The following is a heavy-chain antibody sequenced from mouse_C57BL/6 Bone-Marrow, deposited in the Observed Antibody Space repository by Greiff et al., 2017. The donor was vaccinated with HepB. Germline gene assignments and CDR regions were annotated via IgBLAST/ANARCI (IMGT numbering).Heavy chain of an antibody. CDR2: FHTYNDDT. V-gene: IGHV1-47*01. CDR1: GYTFTTYP. J-gene: IGHJ4*01. CDR3: ARRGRRGYYAMDY. Sequence: VQLQQSGAELVKPGASVKMSCKASGYTFTTYPIEWMKQNHGKSLEWIGNFHTYNDDTKYNEKFMGKATLTVEKSSRRVYLELSRLTSDDSVVYCCARRGRRGYYAMDYWGQGTSVTVSS.